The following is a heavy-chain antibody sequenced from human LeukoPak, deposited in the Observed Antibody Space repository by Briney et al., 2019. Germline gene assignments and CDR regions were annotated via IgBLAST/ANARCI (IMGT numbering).Heavy chain of an antibody. D-gene: IGHD3-10*01. Sequence: GGSLRLSCAASGFTVSSNYMSWVRQAPGKGLEWVSLIYSGGSTYFADSVKGRFTISRDISKNTLYLQMNSLRAEDTAVYYCSMVRGVMVPYYFDYWGQGTLVTVSS. CDR1: GFTVSSNY. CDR2: IYSGGST. CDR3: SMVRGVMVPYYFDY. J-gene: IGHJ4*02. V-gene: IGHV3-66*01.